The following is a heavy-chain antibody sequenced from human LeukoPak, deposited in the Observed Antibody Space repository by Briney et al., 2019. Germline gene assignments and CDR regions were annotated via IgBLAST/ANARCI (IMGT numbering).Heavy chain of an antibody. Sequence: ASVKVSCKASGYTFTGYYMHWVRQAPGQGLEWMGWMNPNSGNTGYAQKFQGRVTMTRNTSISTAYMELSSLRSEDTAVYYCARGPFDYWGQGTLVTVSS. D-gene: IGHD2/OR15-2a*01. V-gene: IGHV1-8*02. CDR1: GYTFTGYY. CDR3: ARGPFDY. CDR2: MNPNSGNT. J-gene: IGHJ4*02.